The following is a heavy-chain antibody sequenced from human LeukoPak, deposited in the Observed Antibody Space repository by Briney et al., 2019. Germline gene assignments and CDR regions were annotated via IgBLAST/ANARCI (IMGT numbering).Heavy chain of an antibody. CDR3: ARESQVGVKGFDY. CDR2: IYYSGST. J-gene: IGHJ4*02. Sequence: SETLSLTRTVSGGSISSYYWSWIRQPPGKGLEWIGYIYYSGSTNYNPSLKSRVTISVDTSKNQFSLKLSSVTAADTAVYYCARESQVGVKGFDYWGQGTLVTVSS. D-gene: IGHD1-26*01. V-gene: IGHV4-59*12. CDR1: GGSISSYY.